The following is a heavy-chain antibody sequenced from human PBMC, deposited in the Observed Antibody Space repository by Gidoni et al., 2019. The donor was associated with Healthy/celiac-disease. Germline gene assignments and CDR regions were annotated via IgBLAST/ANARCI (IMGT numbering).Heavy chain of an antibody. J-gene: IGHJ4*02. D-gene: IGHD3-3*01. CDR1: GFTFSSYA. CDR2: ISGSGGRK. CDR3: AKLDSVFWSGYYDY. V-gene: IGHV3-23*01. Sequence: VQLLVSGGGLVQPGGSFRLCCAASGFTFSSYAMSWVGQAPGKGLGWVSAISGSGGRKYYADSVKGRFTITRDNSKNTLYLKMNSLRAEDTAVYYCAKLDSVFWSGYYDYWGQGTLVTVSS.